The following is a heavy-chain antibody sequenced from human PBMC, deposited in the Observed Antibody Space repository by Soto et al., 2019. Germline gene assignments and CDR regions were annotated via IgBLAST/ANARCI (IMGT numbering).Heavy chain of an antibody. CDR1: GDTFTSYY. D-gene: IGHD1-26*01. V-gene: IGHV1-2*04. CDR2: INPNSGGT. Sequence: GSLKFSCKASGDTFTSYYMHWVRQAPGQGLEWMGWINPNSGGTNYSQKFQGCVTMTRDTSISTAYMELSRLRSDDTAVDYCARDSSGSYPYYFDYWGQGTLVTVSS. J-gene: IGHJ4*02. CDR3: ARDSSGSYPYYFDY.